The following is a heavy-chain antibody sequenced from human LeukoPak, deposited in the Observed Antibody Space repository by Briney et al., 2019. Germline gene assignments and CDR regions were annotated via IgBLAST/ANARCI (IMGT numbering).Heavy chain of an antibody. V-gene: IGHV3-7*01. CDR2: IKQDGSAK. CDR1: GFIFISYL. D-gene: IGHD1-1*01. CDR3: AGCAGNSCYFDY. Sequence: GGPLRFSCAASGFIFISYLMSWVRQAPGKRLELVANIKQDGSAKYYVDSVKGGFTISRDNAKNPLYLQLNSLGAEDTAVYYCAGCAGNSCYFDYWGQGTLVIVSS. J-gene: IGHJ4*02.